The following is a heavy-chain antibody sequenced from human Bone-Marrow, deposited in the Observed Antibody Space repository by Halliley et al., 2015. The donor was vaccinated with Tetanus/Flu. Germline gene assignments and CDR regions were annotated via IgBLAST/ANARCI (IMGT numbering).Heavy chain of an antibody. Sequence: WVSHINRDGDATNYADSVKGRFIVSRDNAKSMLYLQMNSLRADDAATYYCVRDRGRPDSFNLWGQGTRVTVSS. V-gene: IGHV3-74*01. CDR3: VRDRGRPDSFNL. D-gene: IGHD3-10*01. CDR2: INRDGDAT. J-gene: IGHJ3*01.